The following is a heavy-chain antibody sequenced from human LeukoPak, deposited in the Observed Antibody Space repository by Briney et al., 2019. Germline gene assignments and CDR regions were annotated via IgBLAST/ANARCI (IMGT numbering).Heavy chain of an antibody. D-gene: IGHD6-19*01. Sequence: SETLSLTCTVSGGSISSYYWSWIRQPPGKGLEWIGYIYYSGSTNYNPSLKSRVTISVDTSKNQFSLKLSSVTAADTAVYYCARHITSSGWYGFYWFDPWGQGTLVTVSS. CDR1: GGSISSYY. CDR2: IYYSGST. J-gene: IGHJ5*02. CDR3: ARHITSSGWYGFYWFDP. V-gene: IGHV4-59*08.